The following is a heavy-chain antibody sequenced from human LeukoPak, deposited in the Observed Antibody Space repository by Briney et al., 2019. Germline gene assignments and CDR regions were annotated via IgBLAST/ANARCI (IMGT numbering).Heavy chain of an antibody. CDR3: ARDSSGYYHWFDP. CDR1: GGSISSYY. CDR2: IYYSGTT. Sequence: SETLSLTCIVSGGSISSYYWSWIRQPPGKGLEWIGYIYYSGTTNYNPSLKTRVTLSVDTSKNQFSLKLSSVTAADTAVYYCARDSSGYYHWFDPWGQGTPVTVSS. D-gene: IGHD3-22*01. V-gene: IGHV4-59*01. J-gene: IGHJ5*02.